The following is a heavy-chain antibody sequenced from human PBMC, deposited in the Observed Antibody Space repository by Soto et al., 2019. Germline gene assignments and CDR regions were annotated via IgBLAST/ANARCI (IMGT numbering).Heavy chain of an antibody. CDR2: IYYSGST. D-gene: IGHD3-16*02. CDR3: ARAGPYYDYVWGSYRLFDY. Sequence: QVQLQESGPGLVKPSQTLSLTCTVSGGSISSGGYYWSWIRQHPGKGLEWIGYIYYSGSTYYNPFLKSRVTISVDTSKNQFSLKLSSVTAADTAVYYCARAGPYYDYVWGSYRLFDYWGQGTLVTVSS. J-gene: IGHJ4*02. CDR1: GGSISSGGYY. V-gene: IGHV4-31*03.